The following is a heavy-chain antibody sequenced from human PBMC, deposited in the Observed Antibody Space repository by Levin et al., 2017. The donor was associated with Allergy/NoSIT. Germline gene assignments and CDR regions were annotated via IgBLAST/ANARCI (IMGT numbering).Heavy chain of an antibody. D-gene: IGHD1-26*01. J-gene: IGHJ6*02. CDR3: ARSTVKKWDLPTSDGMDI. CDR2: VYPKSGGT. V-gene: IGHV1-2*02. CDR1: GFTFSDCY. Sequence: ASVKVSCKTSGFTFSDCYIHWVRQAPGQGLEWMGWVYPKSGGTRFSQKFQHRVAMTRDMSVSTAYVEVYSLTSADTAIYYCARSTVKKWDLPTSDGMDIWGQVTTITVSS.